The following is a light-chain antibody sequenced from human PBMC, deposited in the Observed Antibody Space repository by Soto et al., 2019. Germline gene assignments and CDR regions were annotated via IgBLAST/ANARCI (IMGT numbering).Light chain of an antibody. J-gene: IGLJ3*02. CDR1: SSDVGGYNY. CDR2: DVG. V-gene: IGLV2-11*01. Sequence: QSVLTQPRSVSGSPGQSVTISCTGTSSDVGGYNYVSWYQQHPGKAPKLMIYDVGKRPSGVPDRFSGSKSDNTASLTISGLQAEDGADYYCFSYAGSRTWVFGGGTKLTVL. CDR3: FSYAGSRTWV.